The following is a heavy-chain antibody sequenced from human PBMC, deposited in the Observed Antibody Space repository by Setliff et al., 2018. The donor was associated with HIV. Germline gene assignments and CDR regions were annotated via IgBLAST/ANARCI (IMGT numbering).Heavy chain of an antibody. V-gene: IGHV4-39*01. D-gene: IGHD5-18*01. CDR3: ARRDGYSYGFYFDY. CDR2: IYYSGST. J-gene: IGHJ4*02. CDR1: GGSISSSTYY. Sequence: SETLSLTCTVSGGSISSSTYYWGWISQPPGKGLEWIGTIYYSGSTYYNPSLKSRLTISVDTSKNQFSLKLSSVTAADTAVYYCARRDGYSYGFYFDYWGQGTLVTVS.